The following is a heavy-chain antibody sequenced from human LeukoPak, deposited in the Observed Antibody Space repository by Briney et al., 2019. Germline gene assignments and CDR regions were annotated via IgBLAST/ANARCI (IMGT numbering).Heavy chain of an antibody. CDR1: GYTFTSYY. CDR2: INPNSGGT. Sequence: SVKVSCKASGYTFTSYYMHWVRQAPGQGLEWMGWINPNSGGTNYAQKFQGWVTMTRDTSISTAYMELSRLRSDDTAVYYCAREDYYGSGSLPWFDPWGQGTLVTVSS. V-gene: IGHV1-2*04. D-gene: IGHD3-10*01. J-gene: IGHJ5*02. CDR3: AREDYYGSGSLPWFDP.